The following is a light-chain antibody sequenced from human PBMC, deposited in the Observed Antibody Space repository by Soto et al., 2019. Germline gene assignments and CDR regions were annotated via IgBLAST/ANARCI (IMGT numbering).Light chain of an antibody. CDR2: GNN. J-gene: IGLJ1*01. Sequence: QSVLTQPPSVSGAPGQRVTISCTGSSSNIGAGYDVHWYQQLPGTAPKLLIYGNNNRPSGVPDRFSGSKSGTSASLAGTGRQAEDEADYYCQSYATGLSVLYVFGTGTKVTVL. V-gene: IGLV1-40*01. CDR3: QSYATGLSVLYV. CDR1: SSNIGAGYD.